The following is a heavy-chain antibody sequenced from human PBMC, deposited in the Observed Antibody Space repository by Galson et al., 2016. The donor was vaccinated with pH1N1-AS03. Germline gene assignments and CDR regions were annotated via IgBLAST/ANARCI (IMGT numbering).Heavy chain of an antibody. J-gene: IGHJ4*02. Sequence: SLRLSCAASGFTFSSYAMHWVRQAPGKGLEWVAVISYDGSNKYYADSVKGRFTISRDNAKNTLYLQMDSLRAEDTAVYYCAREPYHPPYFDYWGQGTLVTVFS. CDR2: ISYDGSNK. V-gene: IGHV3-30*07. CDR1: GFTFSSYA. CDR3: AREPYHPPYFDY.